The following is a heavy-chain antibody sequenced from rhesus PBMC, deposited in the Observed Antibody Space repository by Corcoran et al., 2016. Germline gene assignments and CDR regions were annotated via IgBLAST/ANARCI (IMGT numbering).Heavy chain of an antibody. V-gene: IGHV4S7*01. CDR2: IYGSGGST. CDR3: ARDWRYSLYGLDS. D-gene: IGHD1-1*01. CDR1: GGSVGGSYS. J-gene: IGHJ6*01. Sequence: QVPLQESGPGLVKPSETLSLTCAVSGGSVGGSYSWSWIRQPPGKGLEWIGYIYGSGGSTYYNPSRKSRFTISTDTSKNQFSLKLSSGTAADTAVYYCARDWRYSLYGLDSWGQGVVVTVSS.